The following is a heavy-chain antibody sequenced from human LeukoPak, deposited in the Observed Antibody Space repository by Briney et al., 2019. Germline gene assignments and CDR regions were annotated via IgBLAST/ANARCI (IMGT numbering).Heavy chain of an antibody. J-gene: IGHJ4*02. CDR1: GFTFSSYW. CDR3: ARDLDPYCSGGSCWAFDY. V-gene: IGHV3-7*01. D-gene: IGHD2-15*01. CDR2: IEQDGSEK. Sequence: GGSLRLSCAASGFTFSSYWMSWVRQAPGKGLEWVANIEQDGSEKYYVDSVKGRFTISRDNAKNSLYPQMNSLRAEDTAVYYCARDLDPYCSGGSCWAFDYWGQGTLVTVSS.